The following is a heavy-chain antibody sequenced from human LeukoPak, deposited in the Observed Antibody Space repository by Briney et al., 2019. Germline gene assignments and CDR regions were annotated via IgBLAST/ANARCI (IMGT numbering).Heavy chain of an antibody. V-gene: IGHV4-59*01. CDR1: GDSISTNY. Sequence: PSETLSLTCTVSGDSISTNYWNWIRQPPGKGLEWIGFIYDSGSTTYNPSLKSRVTISEDTSKNQFSLKLSSVTAADTAVYYCTSVLWFGELFLNYYFDYWGQGTLVTVSS. CDR3: TSVLWFGELFLNYYFDY. D-gene: IGHD3-10*01. J-gene: IGHJ4*02. CDR2: IYDSGST.